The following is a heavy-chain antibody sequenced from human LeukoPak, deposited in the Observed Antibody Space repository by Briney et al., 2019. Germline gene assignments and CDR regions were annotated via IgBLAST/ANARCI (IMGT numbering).Heavy chain of an antibody. V-gene: IGHV4-59*11. CDR1: GGSISSHY. J-gene: IGHJ6*03. D-gene: IGHD3-3*01. CDR3: ARGVYYDFCSGYYPNYYYYMDV. CDR2: IYYSGST. Sequence: SETLSLTCTVSGGSISSHYWSWIRQPPGKGLEWIGYIYYSGSTNYNPSLKSRVTISVDTSKNQFSLKLSSVTAADTAVYYCARGVYYDFCSGYYPNYYYYMDVWGKGTTVTVSS.